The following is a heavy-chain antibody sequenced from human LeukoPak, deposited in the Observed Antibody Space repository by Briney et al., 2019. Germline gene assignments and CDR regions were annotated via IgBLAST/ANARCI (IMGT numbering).Heavy chain of an antibody. Sequence: SVKVSCKASGGTFSSYAISWVRQAPGQGLEWMGGIIPIFGTANYAQKFQGRVTITADESTSTAYMELSSLRSEDTAVYYCAGRPYPYYYDSSGYTRVYWFDPWGQGTLVTVSS. CDR2: IIPIFGTA. D-gene: IGHD3-22*01. J-gene: IGHJ5*02. CDR3: AGRPYPYYYDSSGYTRVYWFDP. CDR1: GGTFSSYA. V-gene: IGHV1-69*13.